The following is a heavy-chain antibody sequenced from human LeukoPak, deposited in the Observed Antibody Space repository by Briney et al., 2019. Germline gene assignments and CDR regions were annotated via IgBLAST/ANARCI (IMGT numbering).Heavy chain of an antibody. D-gene: IGHD6-19*01. Sequence: SETLSLTCTVSGGSISSSSYYWGWIRQPPGKGLEWIGSIYYSGSTYYNPSLKSRVTISVDTSKNQFSLKLSPVTAADTAVYYCARLLGAVAVGSDYWGQGTLVTVSS. V-gene: IGHV4-39*01. CDR3: ARLLGAVAVGSDY. CDR2: IYYSGST. J-gene: IGHJ4*02. CDR1: GGSISSSSYY.